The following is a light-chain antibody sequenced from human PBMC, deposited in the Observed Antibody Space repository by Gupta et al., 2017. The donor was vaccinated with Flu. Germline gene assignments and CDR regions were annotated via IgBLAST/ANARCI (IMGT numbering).Light chain of an antibody. CDR1: SSNIGAGDD. CDR3: QSYDSSLSGVV. Sequence: QSVLTQPPPVSGAPGHRVTISCTGSSSNIGAGDDVHWYQPLPGTAPKLLIYGNSNRPSGVPDRFSGSKSGTSSSLAITVLQAEDEADYYCQSYDSSLSGVVFGGGTKLTVL. V-gene: IGLV1-40*01. CDR2: GNS. J-gene: IGLJ2*01.